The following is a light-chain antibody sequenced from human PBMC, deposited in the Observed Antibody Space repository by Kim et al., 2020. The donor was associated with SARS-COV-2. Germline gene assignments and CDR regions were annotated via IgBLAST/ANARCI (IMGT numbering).Light chain of an antibody. CDR3: QQYYSTPLT. Sequence: ATIKCKSRQSVLYSSNNKNYVAWYQQKPGQPPKLLIYWASTREFGVPDRFSGSGSGTDFTLTISSLQAEDVAVYYCQQYYSTPLTFGGGTKVDIK. CDR1: QSVLYSSNNKNY. V-gene: IGKV4-1*01. CDR2: WAS. J-gene: IGKJ4*01.